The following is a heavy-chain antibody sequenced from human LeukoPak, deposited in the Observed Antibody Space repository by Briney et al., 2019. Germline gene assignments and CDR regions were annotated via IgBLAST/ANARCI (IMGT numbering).Heavy chain of an antibody. Sequence: GGSLRLSCGGSGFTFSSYAMSWVRQAPGKGLEWVSAISGCGIDTFYANSVKGRFTISRDNPKNTLYLQMNSLRAEDAAVYYCAKGGGSSCYSPSDYWGQGTLVTVSS. J-gene: IGHJ4*02. CDR2: ISGCGIDT. CDR3: AKGGGSSCYSPSDY. CDR1: GFTFSSYA. V-gene: IGHV3-23*01. D-gene: IGHD2-15*01.